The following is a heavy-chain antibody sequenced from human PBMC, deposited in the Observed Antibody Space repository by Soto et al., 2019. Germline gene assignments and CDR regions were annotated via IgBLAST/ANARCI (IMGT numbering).Heavy chain of an antibody. CDR1: GGSISSSYYY. CDR2: IYYSGST. V-gene: IGHV4-39*02. D-gene: IGHD3-16*02. Sequence: PSETLSLTCTVSGGSISSSYYYWGWIRQPPGKGLEWIGSIYYSGSTYYNPSLKSRVTISVDTSKNQFSLKLSSVTAADTAVYYCAREAVRIDYVWGSYRPPHWFDPRGQGTPVTVSS. CDR3: AREAVRIDYVWGSYRPPHWFDP. J-gene: IGHJ5*02.